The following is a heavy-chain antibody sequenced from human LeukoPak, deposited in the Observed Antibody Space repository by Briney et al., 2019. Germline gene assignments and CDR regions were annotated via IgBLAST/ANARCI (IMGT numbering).Heavy chain of an antibody. CDR3: ARDQTGYGSGSGIDY. V-gene: IGHV1-46*01. CDR1: GYTFTGYY. CDR2: INPSGGST. D-gene: IGHD3-10*01. J-gene: IGHJ4*02. Sequence: ASVKVSCKASGYTFTGYYMHWVRQAPGQGLEWMGIINPSGGSTSYAQKFQGRVTMTRDTSTSTVYMELSSLRSEDTAVYYCARDQTGYGSGSGIDYWGQGTLVTVSS.